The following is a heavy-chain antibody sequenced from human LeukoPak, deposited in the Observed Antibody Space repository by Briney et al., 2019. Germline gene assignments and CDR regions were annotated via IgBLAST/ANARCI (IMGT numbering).Heavy chain of an antibody. Sequence: PGGSLRLSCAASGFTFSSYWMHWVRQAPGKGLVWVSRINSDGRSTSYADSVKGRFTISRDNAKNTLYLQMNSLRAEDTAVYYCARDRDYDLFDYWGQGTLVTVSS. CDR1: GFTFSSYW. D-gene: IGHD3-22*01. CDR3: ARDRDYDLFDY. CDR2: INSDGRST. V-gene: IGHV3-74*01. J-gene: IGHJ4*02.